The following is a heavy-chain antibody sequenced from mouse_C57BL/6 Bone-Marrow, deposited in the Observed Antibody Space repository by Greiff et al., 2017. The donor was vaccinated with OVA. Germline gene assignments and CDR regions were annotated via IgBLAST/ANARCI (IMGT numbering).Heavy chain of an antibody. D-gene: IGHD1-1*01. CDR1: GFSLTSYG. V-gene: IGHV2-2*01. Sequence: QVQLKQSGPGLVQPSQSLSITCTVSGFSLTSYGVHWVRQSPGKGLEWLGVIWSGGSTDYNAAIISRLSISKDNSKSQVFVKLNSLQADDTAIYYCARYYYGCSWFAYWGQGTLVTVSA. CDR2: IWSGGST. J-gene: IGHJ3*01. CDR3: ARYYYGCSWFAY.